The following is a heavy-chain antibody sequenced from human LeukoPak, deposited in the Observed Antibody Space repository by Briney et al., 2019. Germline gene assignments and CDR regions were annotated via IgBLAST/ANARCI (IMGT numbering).Heavy chain of an antibody. CDR2: IWYDGSNK. CDR1: GFTFSSYG. D-gene: IGHD4-17*01. V-gene: IGHV3-33*01. CDR3: AREGTLATVTTSYGMDV. J-gene: IGHJ6*02. Sequence: GRSLRLSCAASGFTFSSYGMHWVRQAPGKGLEWVAVIWYDGSNKYYADSVKGRFTISRDNSKNTLYLQMNSLRAEDTAVYYCAREGTLATVTTSYGMDVWGQGTTVTVS.